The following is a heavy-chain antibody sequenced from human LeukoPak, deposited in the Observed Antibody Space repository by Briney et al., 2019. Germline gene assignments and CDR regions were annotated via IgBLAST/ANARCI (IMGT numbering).Heavy chain of an antibody. CDR3: ARGFDGAHAFDL. Sequence: PGGSLRLSCAASGFTFSSYAMNWVRQAPGKGLEWVSTISGSGGSTYYADSVKGRFTISRDNSKNTLYLQMNSLRAEDTAVYYCARGFDGAHAFDLLGQGTLVTVSS. CDR1: GFTFSSYA. V-gene: IGHV3-23*01. J-gene: IGHJ3*01. CDR2: ISGSGGST.